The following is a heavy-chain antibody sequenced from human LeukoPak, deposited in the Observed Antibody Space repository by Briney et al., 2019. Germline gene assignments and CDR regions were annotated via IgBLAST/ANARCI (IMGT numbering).Heavy chain of an antibody. CDR1: GYTFSSYE. V-gene: IGHV3-48*03. D-gene: IGHD3-3*01. CDR2: ISSSGSTI. J-gene: IGHJ5*02. CDR3: ARGLSTYYDFWSGVNWFDP. Sequence: PGRSLRLSCAASGYTFSSYEMHWVHQAPGKGLEWVSYISSSGSTIYYADSVKGRFTISRDNAKNSLYLQMNSLRAEDTAVYYCARGLSTYYDFWSGVNWFDPWGQGTLVTVSS.